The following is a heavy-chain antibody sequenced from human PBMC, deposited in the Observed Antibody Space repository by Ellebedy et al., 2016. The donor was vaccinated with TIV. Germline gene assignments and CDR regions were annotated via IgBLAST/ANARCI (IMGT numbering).Heavy chain of an antibody. Sequence: PGGSLRLSCAASGFPFITYGMHWVRQAPGKGLEWVAFIRHDGTEKDYADSVRGRFTVSRDNSENTLHLAMNNLKPDDTAVYYCARDPAKGLIRGALWYFDSWGLGTLVTVSS. CDR2: IRHDGTEK. D-gene: IGHD3-10*01. CDR3: ARDPAKGLIRGALWYFDS. J-gene: IGHJ4*02. CDR1: GFPFITYG. V-gene: IGHV3-30*02.